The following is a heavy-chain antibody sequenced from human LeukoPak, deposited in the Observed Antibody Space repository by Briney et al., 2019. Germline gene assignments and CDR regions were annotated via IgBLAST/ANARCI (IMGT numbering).Heavy chain of an antibody. CDR2: IRPDGSEE. Sequence: GGSLRLSCAASGFTFSNNWMTWVRQAPGKGLEWVANIRPDGSEEYYVDSLKGRFTISRDNAKNSLYLQVNSLRAEDTAVYSCARFGITATLDVWGKGTTVTVSS. CDR3: ARFGITATLDV. V-gene: IGHV3-7*01. D-gene: IGHD1/OR15-1a*01. J-gene: IGHJ6*04. CDR1: GFTFSNNW.